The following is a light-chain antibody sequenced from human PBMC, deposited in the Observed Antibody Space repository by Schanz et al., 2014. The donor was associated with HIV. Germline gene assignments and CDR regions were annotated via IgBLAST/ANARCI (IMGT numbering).Light chain of an antibody. J-gene: IGLJ2*01. CDR1: SSDVGSYNY. CDR2: DVS. CDR3: ISYTSDTVL. V-gene: IGLV2-14*03. Sequence: QSALTQPASVSGSPGQSITVSCTGTSSDVGSYNYVSWYQQHPGKAPKLMIYDVSNRPSGVPDRFSGSKSGNTASLTISGLQAEDEADYYCISYTSDTVLFGGGTKLTVL.